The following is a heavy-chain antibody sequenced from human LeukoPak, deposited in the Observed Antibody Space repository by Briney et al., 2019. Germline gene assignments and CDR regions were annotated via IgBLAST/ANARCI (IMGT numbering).Heavy chain of an antibody. CDR3: ARDKGGTVID. CDR1: GGSISSGDYY. Sequence: SETLSLTCTVSGGSISSGDYYWGWIRQPPGKGLEWIGYIYYSGSTYYNPSLKSRVTMSVDTSKNQFSLKLSSVTAADTAVYYCARDKGGTVIDWGQGTLVTVSS. D-gene: IGHD4-17*01. CDR2: IYYSGST. V-gene: IGHV4-30-4*01. J-gene: IGHJ4*02.